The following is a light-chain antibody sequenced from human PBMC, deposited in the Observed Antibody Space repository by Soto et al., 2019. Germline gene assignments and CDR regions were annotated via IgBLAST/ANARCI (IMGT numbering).Light chain of an antibody. CDR1: QSVRNSD. J-gene: IGKJ4*01. Sequence: EIVLTQSPGTLSLSPGESATLSCRASQSVRNSDLAWYQQKPGQAPTFLIYDASRRPTGVPERFNASGSGKNFPLTISRRGREVFPMYYCSQFDASLSFGWGTKVQIK. CDR3: SQFDASLS. CDR2: DAS. V-gene: IGKV3-20*01.